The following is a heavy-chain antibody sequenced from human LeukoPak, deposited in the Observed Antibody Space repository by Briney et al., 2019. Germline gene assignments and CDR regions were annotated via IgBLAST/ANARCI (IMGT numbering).Heavy chain of an antibody. CDR2: ISGSGGST. CDR1: RFTFSSYA. D-gene: IGHD4-17*01. J-gene: IGHJ4*02. CDR3: AKATTVTTIGY. Sequence: GGSLRLSCAASRFTFSSYAMSWVRQAPGKGLEWVSAISGSGGSTYYADSVKGRFTISRDNSKNTLYLQMNSLRAEDTAVYYCAKATTVTTIGYWGQGTLVTVSS. V-gene: IGHV3-23*01.